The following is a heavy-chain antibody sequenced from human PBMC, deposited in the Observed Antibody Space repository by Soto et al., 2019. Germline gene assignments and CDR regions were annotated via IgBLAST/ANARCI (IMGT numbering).Heavy chain of an antibody. V-gene: IGHV3-30-3*01. D-gene: IGHD2-15*01. Sequence: HVQLVESGGGVVQPGRSLRLSCAASGFTFRNYAMHWVRQAPGKGLECVEVISYDGSNKFYRDYVKGRFTISRDNSKNTLYLQINSLRYEDTAVYYCARGYREDIAVVVGVRPGEYGVDVWGQGTTVTVSS. CDR3: ARGYREDIAVVVGVRPGEYGVDV. CDR2: ISYDGSNK. CDR1: GFTFRNYA. J-gene: IGHJ6*02.